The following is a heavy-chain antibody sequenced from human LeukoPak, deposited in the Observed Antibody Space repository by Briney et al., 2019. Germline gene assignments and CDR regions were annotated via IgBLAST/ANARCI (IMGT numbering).Heavy chain of an antibody. J-gene: IGHJ4*02. D-gene: IGHD2-2*01. Sequence: SETLSLTCAVSGGSFSGYSWSWIRQPPGKGLEWIGEINHSGSTNYNPSLKSRITISLDTSKNQFSLKLNSMTAADTAVYYCARNAPEGLDYWGQGTLVTVSS. CDR3: ARNAPEGLDY. CDR1: GGSFSGYS. CDR2: INHSGST. V-gene: IGHV4-34*01.